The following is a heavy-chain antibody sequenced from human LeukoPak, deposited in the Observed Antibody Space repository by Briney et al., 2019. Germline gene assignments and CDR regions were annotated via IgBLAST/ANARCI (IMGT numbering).Heavy chain of an antibody. CDR2: IIPIFGTA. CDR3: ARAGRGVAATNNWFDP. J-gene: IGHJ5*02. Sequence: GASVKVSCKASGGTFSSYAISWVRQAPGQGLEWMGGIIPIFGTANYAQKFQGRVTITADKSTSTAYMKLSSLRSEDTAVYYCARAGRGVAATNNWFDPWGQGTLVTVSS. CDR1: GGTFSSYA. D-gene: IGHD2-15*01. V-gene: IGHV1-69*06.